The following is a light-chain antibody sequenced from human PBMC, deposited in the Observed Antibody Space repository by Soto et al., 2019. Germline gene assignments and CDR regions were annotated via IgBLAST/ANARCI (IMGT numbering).Light chain of an antibody. Sequence: DIQMTQSPSSLSASVGDRVTITCRASQSISSYLNWYQQKPGIAPNLLIYVASNLQGVVPPRFRVSESGTEVTLTISSLQPEDRATYYCQQSHITPQTLGQGTKVEIK. J-gene: IGKJ1*01. V-gene: IGKV1-39*01. CDR3: QQSHITPQT. CDR2: VAS. CDR1: QSISSY.